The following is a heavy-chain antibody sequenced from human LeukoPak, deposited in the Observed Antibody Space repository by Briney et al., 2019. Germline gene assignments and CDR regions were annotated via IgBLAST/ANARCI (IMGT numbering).Heavy chain of an antibody. J-gene: IGHJ4*02. CDR2: IRYDGSNK. Sequence: PGGSLRLSCAASGFTFRSYGMHWVRRAPGKGLEWVAFIRYDGSNKYYADSVKGRFTISRDNSKNTLYLQMNSLRAEDTAVYYCANHIVVVPAASHYWGQGTLVTVSS. V-gene: IGHV3-30*02. CDR1: GFTFRSYG. CDR3: ANHIVVVPAASHY. D-gene: IGHD2-2*01.